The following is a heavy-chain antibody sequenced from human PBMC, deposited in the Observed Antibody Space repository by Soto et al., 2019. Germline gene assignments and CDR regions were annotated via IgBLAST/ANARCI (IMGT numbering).Heavy chain of an antibody. CDR1: GYTFTSYV. CDR3: EIQQDLCARFPYFDY. V-gene: IGHV1-18*04. CDR2: ISPYNGNT. D-gene: IGHD1-1*01. Sequence: QVPLVQSGVEVQKPGASAKVSCKASGYTFTSYVINWLRQAPGQGLEWMGWISPYNGNTNYGQKLQGRVTMTTDTSTSIAYMELRSLRSDDTPVYYFEIQQDLCARFPYFDYWGQGTLVTVSS. J-gene: IGHJ4*02.